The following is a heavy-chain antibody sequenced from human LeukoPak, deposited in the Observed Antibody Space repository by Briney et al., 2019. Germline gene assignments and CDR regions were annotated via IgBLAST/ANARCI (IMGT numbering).Heavy chain of an antibody. V-gene: IGHV5-51*01. CDR1: GYSFASYW. J-gene: IGHJ5*02. D-gene: IGHD3-10*01. CDR3: ARATMVRGVIIKFDP. Sequence: GESLKISCKASGYSFASYWVAWVRQMPGKGLEWMGIIYPGDSDTRYSPSFQGQVTISADKSISTAYLQWSSLKASDTAMYYCARATMVRGVIIKFDPWGQGTLVTVSS. CDR2: IYPGDSDT.